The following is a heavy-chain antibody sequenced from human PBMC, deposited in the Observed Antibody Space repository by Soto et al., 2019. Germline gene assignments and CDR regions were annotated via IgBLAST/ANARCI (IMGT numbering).Heavy chain of an antibody. CDR1: GFTFSSYA. V-gene: IGHV3-30-3*01. CDR3: ARDRGVVVAATILDY. J-gene: IGHJ4*02. Sequence: GGSLRLSCAASGFTFSSYAMHWVRQAPGKGLEWVAVISYDGSNKYYADSVKGRFTISRDNSKNTLYLQMNSLRAEDTAVYYCARDRGVVVAATILDYWGQGTLVTVSS. D-gene: IGHD2-15*01. CDR2: ISYDGSNK.